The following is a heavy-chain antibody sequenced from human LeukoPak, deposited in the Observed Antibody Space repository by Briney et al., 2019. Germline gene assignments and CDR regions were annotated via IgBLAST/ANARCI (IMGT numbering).Heavy chain of an antibody. V-gene: IGHV3-30-3*01. Sequence: GGSLRLSCAASGFTFSSYAMHWVRQAPGKGLEWVAVISYDGSNKYYADSVKGRSTISRDNSKNTLYLQMNSLRAEDTAVYYCARDRVGATDYFDYWGQGTLVTVSS. CDR1: GFTFSSYA. J-gene: IGHJ4*02. D-gene: IGHD1-26*01. CDR3: ARDRVGATDYFDY. CDR2: ISYDGSNK.